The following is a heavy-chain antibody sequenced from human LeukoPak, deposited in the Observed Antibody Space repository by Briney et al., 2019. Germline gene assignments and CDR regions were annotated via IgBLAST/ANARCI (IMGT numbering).Heavy chain of an antibody. V-gene: IGHV3-30*18. D-gene: IGHD6-13*01. Sequence: GRSLRLSCAASGFTFSSYGMHWVRQAPGKGLEWVAVIWYGGSNKYYADSVKGRFTISRDNSKNTLYLQMNSLRAEDTAVYYCAKEKARIAAAGPKLMDAFDIWGQGTMVTVSS. J-gene: IGHJ3*02. CDR2: IWYGGSNK. CDR3: AKEKARIAAAGPKLMDAFDI. CDR1: GFTFSSYG.